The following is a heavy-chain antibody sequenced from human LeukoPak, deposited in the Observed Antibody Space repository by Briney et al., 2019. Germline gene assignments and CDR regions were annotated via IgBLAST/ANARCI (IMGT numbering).Heavy chain of an antibody. J-gene: IGHJ5*02. CDR2: INAGNGNT. Sequence: GASVKVSCKASGYTFTSYAMHWVRQAPGQRLEWMGWINAGNGNTKYSQKFQGRVTITRDTSASTAYMELSSLRSEDTAVYYCARVVVAARTWNWFDPWGQGTLVTVSS. D-gene: IGHD2-15*01. CDR3: ARVVVAARTWNWFDP. CDR1: GYTFTSYA. V-gene: IGHV1-3*01.